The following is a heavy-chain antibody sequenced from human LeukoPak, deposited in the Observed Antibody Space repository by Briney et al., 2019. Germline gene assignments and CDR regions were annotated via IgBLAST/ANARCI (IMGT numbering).Heavy chain of an antibody. Sequence: GGSLRLSCAASGFIFSSYAMHWVRQAPGKGLEWVALIWYDGSNKYYADSLKGRVTISRDNSKNTLYLQMNSLRAEDTAVYYCAKDRSSSWSLDYWGQGTLVTVSS. V-gene: IGHV3-30*02. D-gene: IGHD6-13*01. CDR3: AKDRSSSWSLDY. CDR1: GFIFSSYA. CDR2: IWYDGSNK. J-gene: IGHJ4*02.